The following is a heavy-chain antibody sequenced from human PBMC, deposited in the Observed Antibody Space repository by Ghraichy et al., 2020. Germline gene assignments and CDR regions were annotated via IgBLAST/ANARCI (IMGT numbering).Heavy chain of an antibody. J-gene: IGHJ4*02. V-gene: IGHV3-11*01. CDR1: GFTFSDYY. D-gene: IGHD1-20*01. Sequence: LNISCAASGFTFSDYYMSWIRQAPGKGLEWVSYISSSGSTIYYADSVKGRFTISRDNAKNSLYLQMNSLRAEDTAVYYCARDPLYNWNDVSDYWGQGTLVTVSS. CDR2: ISSSGSTI. CDR3: ARDPLYNWNDVSDY.